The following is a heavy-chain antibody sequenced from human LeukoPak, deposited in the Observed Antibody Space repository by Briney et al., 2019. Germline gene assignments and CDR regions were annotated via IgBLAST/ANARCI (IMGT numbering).Heavy chain of an antibody. V-gene: IGHV4-39*07. D-gene: IGHD3-22*01. Sequence: SETLSLNCTVYGGSISSSSYYWRCLRKPPGRGLECNGGIYYSGSTYYNQSLKSRVTISVDTSKNKFSRNLSSVTAADTAVYYCARGTPGYYDSSGYYLEYNWFDSWGQGTLVTVSS. CDR2: IYYSGST. J-gene: IGHJ5*01. CDR1: GGSISSSSYY. CDR3: ARGTPGYYDSSGYYLEYNWFDS.